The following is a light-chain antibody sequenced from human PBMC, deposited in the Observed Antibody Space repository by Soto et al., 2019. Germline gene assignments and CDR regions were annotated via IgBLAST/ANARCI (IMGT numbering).Light chain of an antibody. CDR2: DVS. V-gene: IGLV2-14*03. CDR1: SSDVGGYNY. Sequence: QSALTQPASVSGSPGQSITISCTGTSSDVGGYNYVSWYQHHPGKAPKLMIYDVSNRPSGVSNRFSGSKSGNTASLSISGRQPEDEADYYCSSYTSSSTLEWVFGGGTKLTVL. CDR3: SSYTSSSTLEWV. J-gene: IGLJ3*02.